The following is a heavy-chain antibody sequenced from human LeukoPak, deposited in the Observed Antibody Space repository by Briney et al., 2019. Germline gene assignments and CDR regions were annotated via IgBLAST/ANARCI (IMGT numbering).Heavy chain of an antibody. CDR3: AREGDVDTATWHWFDP. V-gene: IGHV1-46*01. D-gene: IGHD5-18*01. CDR1: GYTFPSYY. J-gene: IGHJ5*02. CDR2: INPSGGST. Sequence: ASVKVSCKASGYTFPSYYMHWVRQAPGQGLEWMGIINPSGGSTSYAQKFQGRVTMTRDTSTSTVYMELSSLRSEDTAVYYCAREGDVDTATWHWFDPWGQGTLVTVSS.